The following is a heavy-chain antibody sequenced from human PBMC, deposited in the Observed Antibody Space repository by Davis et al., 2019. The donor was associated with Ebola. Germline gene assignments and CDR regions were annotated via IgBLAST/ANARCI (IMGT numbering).Heavy chain of an antibody. CDR2: ISYDGSNK. V-gene: IGHV3-30*18. J-gene: IGHJ6*02. CDR1: GFTFSSYG. CDR3: AKEPLVGDYGVDV. D-gene: IGHD6-6*01. Sequence: GESLKISCAASGFTFSSYGMHWVRQAPGKGLEWVAVISYDGSNKYYADSVKGRFTISRDNSKNTLYLQMNSLRAEDTAVYYCAKEPLVGDYGVDVWGQGTTVTVSS.